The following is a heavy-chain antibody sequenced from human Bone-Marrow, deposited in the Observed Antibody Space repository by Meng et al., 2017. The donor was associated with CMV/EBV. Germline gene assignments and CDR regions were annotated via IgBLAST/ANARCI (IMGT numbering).Heavy chain of an antibody. Sequence: SETLSLTCIVSGASISDGGYYWSWIRQRPGEGLEWIGYIYNRGGTQYNPFLDSRLTISISDTSKNRFSLKLTSVTAADTAVYYCARGRWSTVTYEVYRYFDLWGRATLVTVSS. CDR2: IYNRGGT. J-gene: IGHJ2*01. D-gene: IGHD4-11*01. V-gene: IGHV4-31*03. CDR1: GASISDGGYY. CDR3: ARGRWSTVTYEVYRYFDL.